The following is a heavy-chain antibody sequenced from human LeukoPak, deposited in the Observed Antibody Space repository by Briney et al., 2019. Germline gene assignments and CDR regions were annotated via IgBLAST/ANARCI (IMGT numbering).Heavy chain of an antibody. V-gene: IGHV1-18*01. D-gene: IGHD1-1*01. Sequence: GGSLRLSCAASAFTFTSYGISWVRQAPGQGLEWMGWISAYNGNTNYAQKFQGRVTMTEDTSTDTAYMELSSLRSEDTAVCYCATDTPGGMFAGTYYYNYYMDVWGKGTTVTVSS. CDR2: ISAYNGNT. CDR1: AFTFTSYG. CDR3: ATDTPGGMFAGTYYYNYYMDV. J-gene: IGHJ6*03.